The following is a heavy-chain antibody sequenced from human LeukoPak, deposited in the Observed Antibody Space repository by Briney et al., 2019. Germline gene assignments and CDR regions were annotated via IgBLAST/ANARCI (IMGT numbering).Heavy chain of an antibody. D-gene: IGHD4-17*01. Sequence: WASVKVSCKASGYTLTSYGISWVRQAPGQGLEWMGWISAYNGNTNYAQKLQGRVTMTTDTSTSTAYMELRSLRSDDTAVYYCARTPFTVTRTYYGMDVWGQGTTVTVSS. CDR1: GYTLTSYG. V-gene: IGHV1-18*01. CDR3: ARTPFTVTRTYYGMDV. J-gene: IGHJ6*02. CDR2: ISAYNGNT.